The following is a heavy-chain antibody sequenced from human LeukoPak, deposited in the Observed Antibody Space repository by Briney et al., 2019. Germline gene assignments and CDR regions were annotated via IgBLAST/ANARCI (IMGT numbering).Heavy chain of an antibody. D-gene: IGHD5-24*01. CDR3: VRVKGGWLGEKTYDY. V-gene: IGHV3-11*01. Sequence: GGSLRLSCGASGFTFSDYYMSWIRQTPGKGLEWLAYISSSGSSRDYADSLKGRFTVSRDNGKNSLFLQMNDLRDEDTAIYYCVRVKGGWLGEKTYDYLGQGTLVTVSP. J-gene: IGHJ4*02. CDR1: GFTFSDYY. CDR2: ISSSGSSR.